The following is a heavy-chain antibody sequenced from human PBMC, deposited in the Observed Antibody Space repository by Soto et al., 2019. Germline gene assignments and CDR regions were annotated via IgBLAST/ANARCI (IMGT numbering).Heavy chain of an antibody. J-gene: IGHJ6*03. V-gene: IGHV4-59*11. Sequence: KASETLSLTCTVSGGSINNHYWSWIRQPPGKGLEWLGYVYYNGITNYNPSLKSRVTMSVDTSKNQFSLNLTSVTAADTAVYYCARVSTYYDFWSGYYRYYYYYMDVWGKGTTVTVSS. CDR2: VYYNGIT. CDR1: GGSINNHY. D-gene: IGHD3-3*01. CDR3: ARVSTYYDFWSGYYRYYYYYMDV.